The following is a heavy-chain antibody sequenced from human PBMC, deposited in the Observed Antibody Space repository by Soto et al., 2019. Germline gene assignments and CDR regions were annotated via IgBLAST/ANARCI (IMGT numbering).Heavy chain of an antibody. Sequence: VQLQESGPGLVWPSETLSLTCTVSGVSISSGNFYWSWIRQPPGKGLEWIGYIYFSGSTSYSPSLKSRLTISLNTSNNQFSLKLTSVTAADTAVYYCAHGSHGGNTYFDLWGQGALVTVSS. J-gene: IGHJ4*02. V-gene: IGHV4-30-4*01. CDR3: AHGSHGGNTYFDL. CDR1: GVSISSGNFY. CDR2: IYFSGST. D-gene: IGHD1-26*01.